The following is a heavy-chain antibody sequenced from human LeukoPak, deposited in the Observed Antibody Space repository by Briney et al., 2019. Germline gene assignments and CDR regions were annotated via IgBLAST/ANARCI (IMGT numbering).Heavy chain of an antibody. V-gene: IGHV3-30*18. D-gene: IGHD3-22*01. CDR3: AKDAAYDSSGY. Sequence: PGGSLRLSCAASGFTFSSYAIHWVRQAPGRGLEWVAVISYDGSNKYYADSVKGRFTISRDNSNNTLYLQMNSLRADDTAVYYCAKDAAYDSSGYWGQGTLVTVSS. CDR1: GFTFSSYA. CDR2: ISYDGSNK. J-gene: IGHJ4*02.